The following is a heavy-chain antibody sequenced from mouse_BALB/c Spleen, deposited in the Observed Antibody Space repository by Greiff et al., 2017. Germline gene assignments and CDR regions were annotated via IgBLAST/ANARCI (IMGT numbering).Heavy chain of an antibody. CDR2: ISYSGST. Sequence: EVQLQQSGPGLVKPSQSLSLTCTVTGYSISSDYAWNWIRQFPGNKLEWMGYISYSGSTSYNPSLKSRISITRDTSKNQFFLQLNSVTTEDTATYYCARGGSRGWFAYWGQGTLVTVSA. V-gene: IGHV3-2*02. J-gene: IGHJ3*01. CDR1: GYSISSDYA. CDR3: ARGGSRGWFAY.